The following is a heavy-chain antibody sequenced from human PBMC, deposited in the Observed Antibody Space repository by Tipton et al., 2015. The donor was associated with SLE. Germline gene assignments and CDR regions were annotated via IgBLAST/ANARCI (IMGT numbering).Heavy chain of an antibody. CDR3: ARWGYYDSSGYYSFDNWFEP. D-gene: IGHD3-22*01. J-gene: IGHJ5*02. V-gene: IGHV4-61*09. CDR2: IYTSGST. Sequence: TLSLTCTVSGGSISSGSYYWSWIRQPAGKGLEWIGYIYTSGSTNYNPSLKSRVTISVDTSKNQFSLKLSSVTAADTAVYYCARWGYYDSSGYYSFDNWFEPWGQGTLVTVSS. CDR1: GGSISSGSYY.